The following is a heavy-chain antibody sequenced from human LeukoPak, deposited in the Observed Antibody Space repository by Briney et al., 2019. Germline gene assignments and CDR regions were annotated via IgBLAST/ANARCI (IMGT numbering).Heavy chain of an antibody. J-gene: IGHJ4*02. CDR3: ARTIVGATTAYYFDY. V-gene: IGHV4-34*01. Sequence: PSETLSLTCAVYGGSFSGYYWSWIRQPPGKGLEWIGEINHSGSTNYNPSLKGRVTISVDTSKNQFSLKLSSVTAADTAVYYCARTIVGATTAYYFDYWGQGTLVTVSS. CDR1: GGSFSGYY. CDR2: INHSGST. D-gene: IGHD1-26*01.